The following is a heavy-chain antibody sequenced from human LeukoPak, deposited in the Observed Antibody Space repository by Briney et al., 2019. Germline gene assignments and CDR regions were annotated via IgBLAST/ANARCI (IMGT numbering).Heavy chain of an antibody. J-gene: IGHJ5*02. V-gene: IGHV1-18*01. CDR1: GYTFSSYG. Sequence: AAVKVSCKASGYTFSSYGINWVRQAPGQGLEWMGRISAYNDNTNYAQKFQGRVTITADKSTSTAYMELSSLRSEDTAVYYCARDQRDNWNDEEFDPWGQGTLVTVSS. CDR3: ARDQRDNWNDEEFDP. D-gene: IGHD1-1*01. CDR2: ISAYNDNT.